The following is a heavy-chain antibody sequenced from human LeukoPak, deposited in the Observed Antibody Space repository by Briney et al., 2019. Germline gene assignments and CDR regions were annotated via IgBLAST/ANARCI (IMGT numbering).Heavy chain of an antibody. CDR1: GGSISTYY. CDR2: IYYKGNS. D-gene: IGHD6-6*01. J-gene: IGHJ2*01. Sequence: PSETLSLTCTVSGGSISTYYWSWLRQSPGRGLEWIGYIYYKGNSKYNPSLKSRVTVSEDTSKNQFSLKLSSVTAADTAVYYCARVYSSSSNYWYFDLWGRGTLVTVSS. CDR3: ARVYSSSSNYWYFDL. V-gene: IGHV4-59*01.